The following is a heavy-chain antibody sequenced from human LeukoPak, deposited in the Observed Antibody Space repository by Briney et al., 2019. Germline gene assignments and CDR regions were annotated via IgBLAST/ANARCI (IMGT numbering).Heavy chain of an antibody. D-gene: IGHD3-10*01. V-gene: IGHV4-34*01. J-gene: IGHJ5*02. Sequence: PSETLSLTCAVYGGSFRGYYWSWIRQPPGKGLEWIGEINHSGSTNYNPSLKSRVTISVDTSKNQFSLKLSSVTAADTAVYYCARRFPMVRGVINWFDPWGQGTLVTVSS. CDR1: GGSFRGYY. CDR2: INHSGST. CDR3: ARRFPMVRGVINWFDP.